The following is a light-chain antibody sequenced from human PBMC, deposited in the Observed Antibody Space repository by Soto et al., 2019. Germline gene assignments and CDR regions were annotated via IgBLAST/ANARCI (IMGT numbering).Light chain of an antibody. CDR1: QGISSY. V-gene: IGKV1-9*01. CDR2: SAS. J-gene: IGKJ4*01. CDR3: QQLNSFPFT. Sequence: IQMTQSPSSLSASVGDRVTITCRASQGISSYLAWYQQKPGKAPKLLIYSASTLQSGVPSRFSGSGSGTGFTLTICNLQPEDFATYYCQQLNSFPFTFGGGTKVDIK.